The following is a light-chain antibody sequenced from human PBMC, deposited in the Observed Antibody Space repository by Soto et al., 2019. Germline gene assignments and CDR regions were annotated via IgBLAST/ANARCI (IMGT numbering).Light chain of an antibody. Sequence: EIVLTQSPATRSLSPGERATLSCRASQSISGYLAWYQHRPGRAPRLLIYDASNRATGIPDRFSGRGSGTDFTLTISSLEPEDFAVYYCQQRASWPLTFGGGTALE. J-gene: IGKJ4*01. CDR3: QQRASWPLT. CDR1: QSISGY. CDR2: DAS. V-gene: IGKV3-11*01.